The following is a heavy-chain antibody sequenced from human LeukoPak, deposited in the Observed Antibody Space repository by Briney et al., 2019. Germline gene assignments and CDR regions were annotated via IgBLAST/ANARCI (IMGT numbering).Heavy chain of an antibody. CDR3: ARGLRFPYYFDY. D-gene: IGHD3-3*01. CDR1: GGSISSGDYY. Sequence: SGTLSLTCTVSGGSISSGDYYWSWIRQPPGKGLEWIGSIYYSGSTYYNPSLKSRVTISVDTSKNQFSLKLSSMTAADTAVYYCARGLRFPYYFDYWGQGTLVTVSS. V-gene: IGHV4-39*01. J-gene: IGHJ4*02. CDR2: IYYSGST.